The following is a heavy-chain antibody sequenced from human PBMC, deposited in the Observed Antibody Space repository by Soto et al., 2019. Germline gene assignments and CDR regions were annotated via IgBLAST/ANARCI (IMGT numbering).Heavy chain of an antibody. CDR3: ASGRGRYFYYGMDV. J-gene: IGHJ6*02. CDR2: ISGSGDRT. Sequence: EVQLLESGGGLVQPGGSLRLSCAASGFTFSSYAITWVRQAQGKGLEWVSVISGSGDRTYYADSVKGRFTISRDNSKNTLYLQMNSLRAEDTAVYYCASGRGRYFYYGMDVWGQGTTVTVSS. CDR1: GFTFSSYA. D-gene: IGHD1-26*01. V-gene: IGHV3-23*01.